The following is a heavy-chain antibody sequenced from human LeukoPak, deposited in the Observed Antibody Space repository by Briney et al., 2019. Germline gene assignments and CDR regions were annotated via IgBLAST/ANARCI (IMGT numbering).Heavy chain of an antibody. CDR3: ARAVHYGSGSSYWFDP. V-gene: IGHV4-59*01. Sequence: SETLSLTCTVSGGSISSYYRSWIRQPPGKGLEWIGYIYYSGSTNYNPSLKSRVTISVDTSKNQFSLKLSSVTAADTAVYYCARAVHYGSGSSYWFDPWGQGTLVTVSS. CDR2: IYYSGST. CDR1: GGSISSYY. D-gene: IGHD3-10*01. J-gene: IGHJ5*02.